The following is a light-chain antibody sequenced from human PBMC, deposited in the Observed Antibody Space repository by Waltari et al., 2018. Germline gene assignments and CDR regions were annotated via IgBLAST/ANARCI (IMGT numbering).Light chain of an antibody. Sequence: EVVLTQSPVTLSVSPGETVTLSCMASHTVASYLAWYQQQSRQAPRLLIYGASSRATGVPARFSGGGSATEFTLTISGLQSEDFAVYYCQQYGNLPPYTFGQGTQLEIK. CDR3: QQYGNLPPYT. V-gene: IGKV3-15*01. CDR2: GAS. J-gene: IGKJ2*01. CDR1: HTVASY.